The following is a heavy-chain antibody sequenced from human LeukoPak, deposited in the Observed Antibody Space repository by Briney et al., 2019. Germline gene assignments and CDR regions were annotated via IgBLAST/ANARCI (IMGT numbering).Heavy chain of an antibody. CDR2: INPFDDTA. CDR3: ARGPNHYYYMDF. V-gene: IGHV1-2*02. CDR1: GYTFTGYY. J-gene: IGHJ6*03. Sequence: ASVKVSCKASGYTFTGYYMHWVQQAPGQRLEWMGWINPFDDTAKPAQKVQGRVTMTSDRSINTVYMELSGLTPDDTALYYCARGPNHYYYMDFWGKGTTVSVSS. D-gene: IGHD2-8*01.